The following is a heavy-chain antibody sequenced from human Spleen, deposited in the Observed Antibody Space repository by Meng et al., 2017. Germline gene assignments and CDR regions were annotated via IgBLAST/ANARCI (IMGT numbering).Heavy chain of an antibody. CDR3: ARRYGASAYNWFDP. CDR1: GGSISSGDYY. D-gene: IGHD4-17*01. J-gene: IGHJ5*02. CDR2: IYYSGST. Sequence: QGALQGSGPGLVKPSQTLSLPCTVSGGSISSGDYYWSWIRQPPGKGLEWIGYIYYSGSTHYNPSLKSRVTISVDTSKNQFSLKLSSVTAADTAVYYCARRYGASAYNWFDPWGQGTLVTVSS. V-gene: IGHV4-30-4*01.